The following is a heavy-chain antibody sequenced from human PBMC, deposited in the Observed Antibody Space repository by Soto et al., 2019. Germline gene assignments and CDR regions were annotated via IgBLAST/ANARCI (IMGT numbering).Heavy chain of an antibody. J-gene: IGHJ3*02. CDR1: GFTFSSYG. Sequence: QVQLVESGGGVVQPGRSLRLSCAASGFTFSSYGMHWVRQAPGKGLEWVAVISYDGSNKYYADSVKGRFTISRDNSKNTLYLQMNSLRAEDTAVYYCAKPLYSGSYYSGAFDIWGQGTMVTVSS. V-gene: IGHV3-30*18. D-gene: IGHD1-26*01. CDR2: ISYDGSNK. CDR3: AKPLYSGSYYSGAFDI.